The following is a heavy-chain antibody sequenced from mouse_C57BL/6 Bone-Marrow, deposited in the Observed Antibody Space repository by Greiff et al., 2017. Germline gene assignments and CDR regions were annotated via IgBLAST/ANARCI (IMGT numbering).Heavy chain of an antibody. V-gene: IGHV3-6*01. Sequence: EVKLEESGPGLVKPSQSLSLTCSVTGYSITSGYYWNWIRQFPGNKLEWMGYISYDGSNNYNPSLKNRISITRDTSKNQFFLKLNSVTTEDTATYYCARERSNYLWDYWGQGTSVTVSS. J-gene: IGHJ4*01. CDR2: ISYDGSN. CDR3: ARERSNYLWDY. CDR1: GYSITSGYY. D-gene: IGHD2-5*01.